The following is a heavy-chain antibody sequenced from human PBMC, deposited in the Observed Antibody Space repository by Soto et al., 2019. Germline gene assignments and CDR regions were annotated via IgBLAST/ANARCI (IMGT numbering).Heavy chain of an antibody. CDR2: ISCYNGKT. Sequence: GGSVKVSCKTSGYSFTAYGISWVRQAPGQGLEWMGWISCYNGKTKYAQKVQGRVTMTTDTSTSTAYMEVRSLRSDDTAIYYCARDAPPPELRFLEWHNYDYNGMDVWGQGTTVTVSS. J-gene: IGHJ6*02. CDR1: GYSFTAYG. D-gene: IGHD3-3*01. V-gene: IGHV1-18*01. CDR3: ARDAPPPELRFLEWHNYDYNGMDV.